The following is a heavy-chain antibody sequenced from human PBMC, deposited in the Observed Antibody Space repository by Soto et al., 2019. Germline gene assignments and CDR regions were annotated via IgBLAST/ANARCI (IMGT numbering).Heavy chain of an antibody. D-gene: IGHD2-2*01. CDR2: INHSGST. Sequence: QVQLQQWGAGLLKPSETLSLTCAVYGGSFSGYYWSWIRQPPGKGLEWIGEINHSGSTNYNPSLKSRVTISVDTSKNQFSLKLSSVTAAGTAVYYCARIVPAVMFRWFDPWGQGTLVTVSS. CDR3: ARIVPAVMFRWFDP. J-gene: IGHJ5*02. V-gene: IGHV4-34*01. CDR1: GGSFSGYY.